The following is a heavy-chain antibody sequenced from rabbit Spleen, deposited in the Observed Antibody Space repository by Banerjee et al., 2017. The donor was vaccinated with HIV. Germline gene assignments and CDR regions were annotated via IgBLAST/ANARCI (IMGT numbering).Heavy chain of an antibody. J-gene: IGHJ4*01. Sequence: QSLEESGGDLVKPGASLTLTCTASGFSYSSNYYMCWVRQAPGKGLEWIACISDRSGRTDYATWAKGRFTISKTSSTTVTLQMTSLTVADTATYFCAREGSITTFAFDLWGPGTLVTVS. CDR1: GFSYSSNYY. V-gene: IGHV1S40*01. CDR3: AREGSITTFAFDL. CDR2: ISDRSGRT. D-gene: IGHD3-1*01.